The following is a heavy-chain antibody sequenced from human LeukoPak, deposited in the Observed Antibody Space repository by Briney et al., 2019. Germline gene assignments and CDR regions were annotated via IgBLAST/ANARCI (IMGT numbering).Heavy chain of an antibody. J-gene: IGHJ5*02. Sequence: SETLSFTCTVSGGSISSGGYYWSWIRQHPGKVLEWIGYIYYSGSTYYNPSLKSRVTISVDTSKNQFSLKLSSVTAADTAVYYCARDYGNNWFDPWGQGTLVTVSS. CDR1: GGSISSGGYY. V-gene: IGHV4-31*03. CDR2: IYYSGST. D-gene: IGHD4-17*01. CDR3: ARDYGNNWFDP.